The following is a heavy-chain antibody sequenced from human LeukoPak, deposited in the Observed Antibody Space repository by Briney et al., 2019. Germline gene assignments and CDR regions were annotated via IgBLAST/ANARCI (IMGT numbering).Heavy chain of an antibody. CDR1: GYSFTNYA. V-gene: IGHV7-4-1*02. J-gene: IGHJ4*02. CDR3: ARNNADGEGRFSY. D-gene: IGHD3-10*01. CDR2: INTNTGNP. Sequence: GASVKVSCKASGYSFTNYAMNWVRQAPGQGLEWMGWINTNTGNPTYAQGFTGRFVFSLDTSVSTAYLQISSLKSEDTAVYYCARNNADGEGRFSYWGQGTLVTVSS.